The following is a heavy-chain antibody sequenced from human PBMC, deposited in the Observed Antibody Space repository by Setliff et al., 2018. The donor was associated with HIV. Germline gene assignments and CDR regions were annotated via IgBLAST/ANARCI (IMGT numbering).Heavy chain of an antibody. CDR2: INTETGTP. Sequence: ASVKVSCKASGYTFTTFGLSWVRQAPGQGLEWMGWINTETGTPMYAQGFTGRFVFSLDTSISTAYLQIDSLNAEDTAVYYCARYGSDWFFDLWGRAPWSPSPQ. V-gene: IGHV7-4-1*01. CDR3: ARYGSDWFFDL. D-gene: IGHD4-17*01. J-gene: IGHJ2*01. CDR1: GYTFTTFG.